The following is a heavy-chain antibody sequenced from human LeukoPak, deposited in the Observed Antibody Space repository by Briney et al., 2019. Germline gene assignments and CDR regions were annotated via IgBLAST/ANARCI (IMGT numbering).Heavy chain of an antibody. Sequence: GGSLRLSCAASGFTFSSYNMNWVRQAPGKGLEWVSYISSSSSTIYYADSVKGRFTISRDNAKNSLYLQMNSLRAEGTAVYYCARDYLAAVGTVDYWGQGTLVTVSS. J-gene: IGHJ4*02. CDR3: ARDYLAAVGTVDY. CDR1: GFTFSSYN. CDR2: ISSSSSTI. V-gene: IGHV3-48*01. D-gene: IGHD6-13*01.